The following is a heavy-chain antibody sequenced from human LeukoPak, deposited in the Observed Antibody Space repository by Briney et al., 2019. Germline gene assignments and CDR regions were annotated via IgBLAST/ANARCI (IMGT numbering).Heavy chain of an antibody. D-gene: IGHD3-9*01. J-gene: IGHJ3*02. V-gene: IGHV1-2*02. Sequence: ASVKVSCKASGYTFTGYYMHWVRQAPGQGLEWMGWINPNRGGTNYAQKFQGRVTMTRDTSISTAYMELSRVRSDDTAVYYCAGGGGTRYFDWLHAFDIWGQGTMVTVSS. CDR2: INPNRGGT. CDR1: GYTFTGYY. CDR3: AGGGGTRYFDWLHAFDI.